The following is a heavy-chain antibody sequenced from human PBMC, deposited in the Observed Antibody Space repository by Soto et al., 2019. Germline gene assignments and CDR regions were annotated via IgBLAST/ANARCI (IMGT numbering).Heavy chain of an antibody. CDR2: ISSSSSTI. Sequence: PGGSLRLSCAASGFTFSSYSMNWVRQAPGKGLEWVSYISSSSSTIYYADSVKGRFTISRDNAKNSLYLQMNSLRDEDTAVYYCASTPAYYYDSGLAARVDYWGQGTLVTVSS. J-gene: IGHJ4*02. CDR1: GFTFSSYS. CDR3: ASTPAYYYDSGLAARVDY. D-gene: IGHD3-22*01. V-gene: IGHV3-48*02.